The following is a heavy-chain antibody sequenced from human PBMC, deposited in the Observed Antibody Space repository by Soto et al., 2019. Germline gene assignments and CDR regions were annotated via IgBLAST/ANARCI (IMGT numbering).Heavy chain of an antibody. V-gene: IGHV3-23*01. Sequence: EVQLLESGGGLVQPGGSLILSCAASGYTFSNHAMSWFRQAPGKGLEWVSAMGPSGTTTYYADSVEGRFTISRDTSRNTLYLQMNSLRAEDKALYYWTKGSFLRGEEIYWGQGALVTVSS. CDR2: MGPSGTTT. D-gene: IGHD3-3*01. CDR3: TKGSFLRGEEIY. J-gene: IGHJ4*02. CDR1: GYTFSNHA.